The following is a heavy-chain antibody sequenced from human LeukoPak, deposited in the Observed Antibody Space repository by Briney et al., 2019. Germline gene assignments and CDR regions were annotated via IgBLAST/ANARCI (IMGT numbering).Heavy chain of an antibody. CDR1: GYTFTGYY. D-gene: IGHD3-9*01. CDR2: INTNTGNP. Sequence: ASVKVSCKASGYTFTGYYMHWVRQAPGQGLEWMGCINTNTGNPTYVQGFTGRFVFSLDTSVSTAYLQISSLKAEDTAVYYCARDDILTGHYYFDYWGQGTLVTVSS. CDR3: ARDDILTGHYYFDY. V-gene: IGHV7-4-1*02. J-gene: IGHJ4*02.